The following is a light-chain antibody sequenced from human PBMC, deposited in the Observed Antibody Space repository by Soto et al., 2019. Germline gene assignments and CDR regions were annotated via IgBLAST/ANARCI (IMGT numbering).Light chain of an antibody. V-gene: IGKV1-5*03. Sequence: DIQMTPSPSTLSASVGDRVSITCRASQSLNSWLAWYQQKPGKAPKLLIYKTSTLESGVPSRFSGSGSGTEFTLTISNLQPDDFATYYCQQYNTYSFGQGTKVDIK. CDR1: QSLNSW. CDR3: QQYNTYS. CDR2: KTS. J-gene: IGKJ2*01.